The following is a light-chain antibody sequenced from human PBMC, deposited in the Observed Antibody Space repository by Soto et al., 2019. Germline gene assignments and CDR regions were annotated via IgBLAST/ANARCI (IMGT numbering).Light chain of an antibody. J-gene: IGKJ1*01. CDR2: TTS. CDR3: QQNYSPPWT. CDR1: QSINNY. Sequence: DIQMTQSPSSLSASVGDRVTITCRASQSINNYLNWYQQKPGKGPKLLIYTTSTLQSGVPSRFSGSGSGTDFTITISRLQSEDFATYYCQQNYSPPWTFDQGTKVEIK. V-gene: IGKV1-39*01.